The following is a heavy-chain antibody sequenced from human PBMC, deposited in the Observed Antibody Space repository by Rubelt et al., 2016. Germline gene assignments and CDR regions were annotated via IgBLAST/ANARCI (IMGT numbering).Heavy chain of an antibody. D-gene: IGHD6-13*01. CDR3: ARDTRYSSSSNFDY. CDR1: GYTFTSYG. V-gene: IGHV1-18*01. CDR2: ISAYNGNT. Sequence: QVQLVQSGAEVKKPGASVTVSCKASGYTFTSYGISWVRQAPGQGLEWMGWISAYNGNTNYAQKLQGRVTMTPDTATRTAYMELRSLRSDDTAVYYCARDTRYSSSSNFDYWGQGTLVTVSS. J-gene: IGHJ4*02.